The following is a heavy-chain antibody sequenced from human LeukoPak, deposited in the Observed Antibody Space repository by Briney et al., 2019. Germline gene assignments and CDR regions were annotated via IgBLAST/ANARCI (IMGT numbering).Heavy chain of an antibody. CDR1: GFIVSSNY. V-gene: IGHV3-53*05. CDR2: ISSGGNT. Sequence: GGSLRLSCAASGFIVSSNYMSWVRQAPGKGLEWVSIISSGGNTYYADSVKGRFTISRDNSKNSLYLQMNSLRTEDTALYHCAKDLRYCSGGSCYSDAFDIWGQGTMVTVSS. J-gene: IGHJ3*02. D-gene: IGHD2-15*01. CDR3: AKDLRYCSGGSCYSDAFDI.